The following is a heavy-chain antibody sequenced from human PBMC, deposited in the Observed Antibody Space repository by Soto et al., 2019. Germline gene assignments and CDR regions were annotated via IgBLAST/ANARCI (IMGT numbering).Heavy chain of an antibody. CDR2: IYTSGST. CDR3: AVLWAVAGTWWFDP. J-gene: IGHJ5*02. D-gene: IGHD6-19*01. V-gene: IGHV4-4*07. CDR1: GGSISSYY. Sequence: LSLTCTVSGGSISSYYWSWIRQPAGKGLEWIGRIYTSGSTNYNPSLKSRVTISVDTSKNQFSLKLSSVTAADTAVYYCAVLWAVAGTWWFDPWGQGTLVTVSS.